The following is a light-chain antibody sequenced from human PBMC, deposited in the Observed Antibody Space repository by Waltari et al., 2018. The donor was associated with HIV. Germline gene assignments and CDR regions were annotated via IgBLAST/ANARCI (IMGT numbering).Light chain of an antibody. J-gene: IGLJ3*02. Sequence: QSVLTQPPSASGTPGQRVTISCSGSSSNIGNNTVTWYQQRPGTAPKLLIYSNNQRPSGVPDRFSGSKSGTSASLAISGLQSEDEADYYCAAWDDSLNGHWVFGGGTKLTVL. CDR3: AAWDDSLNGHWV. CDR1: SSNIGNNT. CDR2: SNN. V-gene: IGLV1-44*01.